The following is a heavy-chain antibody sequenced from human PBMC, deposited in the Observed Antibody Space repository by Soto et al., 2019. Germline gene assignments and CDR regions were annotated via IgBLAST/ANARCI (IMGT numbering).Heavy chain of an antibody. CDR1: GGSISSYY. V-gene: IGHV4-59*01. CDR2: IYYSGST. Sequence: PETLSLTYTVSGGSISSYYWSWIRQPPGKGLEWIGYIYYSGSTNYNPSLKSRVTISVDTSKNQFSLKLSSVTAADTAVYYCARVTRRLVLDYWGQGTLVTVS. J-gene: IGHJ4*02. D-gene: IGHD4-17*01. CDR3: ARVTRRLVLDY.